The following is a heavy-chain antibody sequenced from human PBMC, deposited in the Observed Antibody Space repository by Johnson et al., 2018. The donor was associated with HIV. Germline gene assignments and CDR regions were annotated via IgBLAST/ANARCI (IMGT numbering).Heavy chain of an antibody. CDR3: AKRLGYDSRGDQFDI. CDR2: IWYDGTNK. V-gene: IGHV3-33*08. CDR1: GFIFSSYG. J-gene: IGHJ3*02. Sequence: QVQLVESGGGVARPGGSLTLSCVASGFIFSSYGMHWVRQAPGRGLEWVAVIWYDGTNKYYADSVKGRFNISRDNSKNTLSLQMNSLSVEDTAIYYCAKRLGYDSRGDQFDIWGQGTMVTVSS. D-gene: IGHD3-22*01.